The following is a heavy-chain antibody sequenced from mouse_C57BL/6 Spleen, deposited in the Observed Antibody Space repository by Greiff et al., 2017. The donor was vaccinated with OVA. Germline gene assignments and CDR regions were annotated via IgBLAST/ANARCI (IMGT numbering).Heavy chain of an antibody. Sequence: EVHLVESEGGLVQPGSSMKLSCTASGFTFSDYYMAWVRQVPEKGLEWVANINYDGSSTYYLDSLKSRFIISRDNAKNILYLQMSSLKSEDTATYYCAREGPYGSSLDYWGQGTTLTVSS. CDR3: AREGPYGSSLDY. J-gene: IGHJ2*01. CDR2: INYDGSST. CDR1: GFTFSDYY. V-gene: IGHV5-16*01. D-gene: IGHD1-1*01.